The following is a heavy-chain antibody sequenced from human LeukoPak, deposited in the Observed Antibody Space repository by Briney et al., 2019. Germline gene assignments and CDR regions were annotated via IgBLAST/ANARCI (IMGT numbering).Heavy chain of an antibody. CDR1: GNTFIGNY. CDR3: VTRSYTSGWPT. Sequence: ASVKVSCKASGNTFIGNYIHWVRQARGQGLEGMGWINPNSGGANYAQRFQGRVTMTRDTSVTTAFLDLDRLTSDDTAVYYCVTRSYTSGWPTWGQGTLVTVSS. D-gene: IGHD6-19*01. CDR2: INPNSGGA. V-gene: IGHV1-2*02. J-gene: IGHJ5*02.